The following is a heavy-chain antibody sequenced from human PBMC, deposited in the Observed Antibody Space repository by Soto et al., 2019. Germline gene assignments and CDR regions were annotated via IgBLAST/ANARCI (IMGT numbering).Heavy chain of an antibody. CDR1: GFTFSDYY. Sequence: QVQLVESGGGLVKPGGSLRLSCAASGFTFSDYYMSWIRQAPGKGLEWVSYISTSGSTINYADSVKGRFTISRDTTKNSLSLQMNILTAVDTALYYCARVSPPPDYWGQGTLVTVPS. V-gene: IGHV3-11*01. J-gene: IGHJ4*02. CDR3: ARVSPPPDY. CDR2: ISTSGSTI.